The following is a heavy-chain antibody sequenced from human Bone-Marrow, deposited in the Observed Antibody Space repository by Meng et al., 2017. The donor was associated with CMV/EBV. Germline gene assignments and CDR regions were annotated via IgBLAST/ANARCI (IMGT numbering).Heavy chain of an antibody. J-gene: IGHJ6*01. V-gene: IGHV3-21*01. CDR1: GFTFSSYS. D-gene: IGHD2-2*01. Sequence: GGSLRLSCAASGFTFSSYSMNWVRQAPGKGLEWVSSTSSSSSYIYYADSVKGRFTISRDNAKNSLYLQMNSLRAEDTAVYYCARGGCSSTSCSVTYYYYGMDVWGQGTTVTVSS. CDR3: ARGGCSSTSCSVTYYYYGMDV. CDR2: TSSSSSYI.